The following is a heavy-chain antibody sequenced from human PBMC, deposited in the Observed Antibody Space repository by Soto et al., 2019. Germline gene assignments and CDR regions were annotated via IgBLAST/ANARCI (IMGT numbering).Heavy chain of an antibody. Sequence: QVQLVQSGAEVKKPGSSVKVSCKASGGTFSSYAISWVRQAPGQGLEWMGGIIPIFGTANYAQKFQGRVTITADESTSTAYKELSSLRSEDTAVYYCARDKRSGYCSSTSCSYYYYGMDVWGQGTTVTVSS. D-gene: IGHD2-2*03. CDR3: ARDKRSGYCSSTSCSYYYYGMDV. CDR1: GGTFSSYA. V-gene: IGHV1-69*01. CDR2: IIPIFGTA. J-gene: IGHJ6*02.